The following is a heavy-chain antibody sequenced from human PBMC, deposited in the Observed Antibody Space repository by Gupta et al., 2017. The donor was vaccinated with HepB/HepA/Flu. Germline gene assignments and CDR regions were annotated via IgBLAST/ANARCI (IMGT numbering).Heavy chain of an antibody. CDR2: ISSSSSYI. Sequence: EVQLVESGGGLVKPGGSLRLSCAASGFTFSRYSMTWVRQAPGKGLAWVSSISSSSSYIYYADSVKGRFTISRDNAKNSLYLQMNSLRAEDTAVYYCARAVWFGELSEGMDVWGQGTTVTVSS. CDR3: ARAVWFGELSEGMDV. J-gene: IGHJ6*02. D-gene: IGHD3-10*01. CDR1: GFTFSRYS. V-gene: IGHV3-21*01.